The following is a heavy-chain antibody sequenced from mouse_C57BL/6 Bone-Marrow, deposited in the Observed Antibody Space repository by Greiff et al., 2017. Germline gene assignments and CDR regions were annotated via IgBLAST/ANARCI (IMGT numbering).Heavy chain of an antibody. CDR3: AGTYYYGSSWYFDV. CDR2: FDPEDGET. Sequence: VQLQQSGAELVKPGASVKLSCTASGFNIKDYYMHWVKQRTEQGLEWIGRFDPEDGETKYAPKFQGKATIPADTSSNTVYLHLRSLTSEDTAVYYCAGTYYYGSSWYFDVWGTGTTGTVSS. J-gene: IGHJ1*03. V-gene: IGHV14-2*01. CDR1: GFNIKDYY. D-gene: IGHD1-1*01.